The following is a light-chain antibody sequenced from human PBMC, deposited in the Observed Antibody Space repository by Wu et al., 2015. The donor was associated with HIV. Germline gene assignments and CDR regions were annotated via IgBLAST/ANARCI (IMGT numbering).Light chain of an antibody. CDR1: QSIGNW. CDR2: EAS. Sequence: DRGTITCRASQSIGNWLAWYQQKPGKAPNLLIYEASRLETGVPSRFSGSGSGTEFTLTISSLQPDDFATYYCQQYNSHPYTFGLGTKLEIK. V-gene: IGKV1-5*03. J-gene: IGKJ2*01. CDR3: QQYNSHPYT.